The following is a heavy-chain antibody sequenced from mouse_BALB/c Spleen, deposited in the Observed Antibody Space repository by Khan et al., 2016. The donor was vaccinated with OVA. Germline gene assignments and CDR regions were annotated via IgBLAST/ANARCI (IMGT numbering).Heavy chain of an antibody. J-gene: IGHJ4*01. Sequence: QVQLKESGPGLAAPSQSLSITCTISGFSLTNYGVHWIRQPPGKGLEWLVVIWSDESTTYNSALQSRLTITKDNSQSQVFLKMNGLQTDDTAIYFCARQPYYHYNIMDYWGQGTSVTVSS. CDR1: GFSLTNYG. CDR3: ARQPYYHYNIMDY. CDR2: IWSDEST. D-gene: IGHD2-10*01. V-gene: IGHV2-6-1*01.